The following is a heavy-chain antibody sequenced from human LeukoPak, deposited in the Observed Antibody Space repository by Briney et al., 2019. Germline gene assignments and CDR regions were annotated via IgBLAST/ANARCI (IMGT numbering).Heavy chain of an antibody. J-gene: IGHJ3*02. CDR3: ARVLLERPGIDSFDI. Sequence: GGSLRLSCGASGFTLSSYSMDWVRQAPGEGLEWVSHINSGSSSIYYADSVKGRFTISRDNAGNSLYLQMNSLRAADTAVYYCARVLLERPGIDSFDIWGQGTMVTVSS. V-gene: IGHV3-48*01. D-gene: IGHD1-1*01. CDR1: GFTLSSYS. CDR2: INSGSSSI.